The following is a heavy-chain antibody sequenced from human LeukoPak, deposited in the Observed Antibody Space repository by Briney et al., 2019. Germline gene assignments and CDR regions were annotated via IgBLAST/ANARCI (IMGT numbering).Heavy chain of an antibody. CDR1: GFTFSNAW. Sequence: GGSLRLSCAASGFTFSNAWMSWVRQAPGKGLEWVGRIKSKTDGGTTDYAAPVKGRFTISRDDSRNTLYLQMNSLKTEDTAVYYCTTGSDYYDSSGYYWAEYFQHWGQGTLVTVSS. J-gene: IGHJ1*01. CDR3: TTGSDYYDSSGYYWAEYFQH. D-gene: IGHD3-22*01. CDR2: IKSKTDGGTT. V-gene: IGHV3-15*01.